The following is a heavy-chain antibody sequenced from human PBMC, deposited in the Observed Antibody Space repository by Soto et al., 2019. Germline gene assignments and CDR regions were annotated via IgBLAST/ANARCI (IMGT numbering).Heavy chain of an antibody. J-gene: IGHJ6*02. CDR3: ARGSWRAAKYYYYYYGMDV. CDR1: GGSFSGYY. D-gene: IGHD2-15*01. CDR2: INHSGST. Sequence: SETLSLTCAVYGGSFSGYYWSWIRQPPGKGLEWIGEINHSGSTNYNPSLKSRVTISVDTSKNQFSLKLSSVTAADTAVYYCARGSWRAAKYYYYYYGMDVWGQGTTVTVSS. V-gene: IGHV4-34*01.